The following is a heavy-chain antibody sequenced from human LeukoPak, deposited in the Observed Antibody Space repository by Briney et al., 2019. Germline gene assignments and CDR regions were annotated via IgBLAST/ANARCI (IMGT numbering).Heavy chain of an antibody. V-gene: IGHV1-46*01. D-gene: IGHD4-4*01. J-gene: IGHJ4*02. CDR2: INPSGGST. CDR1: GYTFTSYY. Sequence: ASVKVSCKASGYTFTSYYMHWVRQAPGQGLEWMGIINPSGGSTSYAQKFQGRVTMTRDTFTSTVYMELSSLRSEDTAVYYCTFTVKTGGFDYWGQGTLVTVSS. CDR3: TFTVKTGGFDY.